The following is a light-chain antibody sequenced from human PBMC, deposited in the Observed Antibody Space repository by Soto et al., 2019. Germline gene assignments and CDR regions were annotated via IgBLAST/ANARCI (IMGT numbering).Light chain of an antibody. V-gene: IGKV1-17*01. CDR1: QGIRNE. J-gene: IGKJ1*01. CDR2: DAS. CDR3: LQHYSYPWT. Sequence: DIPMTQSPSSLSASVGDRVTITCRASQGIRNELGWYQQKPGKAPKRLLYDASNLQSGVPSRFSGSGFGTEFTLTISSLQPEDSATYSCLQHYSYPWTFGQGTKVEIK.